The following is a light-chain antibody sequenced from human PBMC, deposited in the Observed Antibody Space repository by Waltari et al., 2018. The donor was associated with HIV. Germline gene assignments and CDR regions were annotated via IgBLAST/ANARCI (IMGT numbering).Light chain of an antibody. Sequence: QSVFTQPPSVSAAPGQKVSLPSSGRSSPLGNNFVPRNQQLPATPPKLLLYDPDKRPSGIPDRFSASKSGTSATLAITGLQTGDEAVYYCGTWDNNLSAFWVFGGGTKVTVL. CDR1: SSPLGNNF. CDR2: DPD. V-gene: IGLV1-51*01. CDR3: GTWDNNLSAFWV. J-gene: IGLJ3*02.